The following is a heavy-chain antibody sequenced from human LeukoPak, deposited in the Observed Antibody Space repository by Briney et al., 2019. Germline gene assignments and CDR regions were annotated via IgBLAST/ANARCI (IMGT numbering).Heavy chain of an antibody. V-gene: IGHV4-4*07. CDR3: ARLLGSSGYAGDWYFDL. CDR1: GASITRYY. D-gene: IGHD3-22*01. Sequence: PSETLSLTCSVSGASITRYYWTWIRQPVGKGLEWFGRLYTDGTVNYNPSLRSRVTMSRDTSRNQFSLKLTSVTAADTAVYYCARLLGSSGYAGDWYFDLWGPGALVTVSS. CDR2: LYTDGTV. J-gene: IGHJ2*01.